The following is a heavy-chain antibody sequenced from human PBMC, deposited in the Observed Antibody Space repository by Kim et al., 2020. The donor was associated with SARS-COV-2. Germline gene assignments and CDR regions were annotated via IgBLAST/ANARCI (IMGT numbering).Heavy chain of an antibody. V-gene: IGHV1-46*01. Sequence: ASVKVSCKASGYTFTSYYMHWVRQAPGQGLEWMGIINPSGGSTSYAQKFQGRVTMTRDTSTSTVYMELSSLRSEDTAVYYCARDPQKVGATMRPYYFDYWGQVTLVTVSS. J-gene: IGHJ4*02. CDR2: INPSGGST. CDR3: ARDPQKVGATMRPYYFDY. CDR1: GYTFTSYY. D-gene: IGHD1-26*01.